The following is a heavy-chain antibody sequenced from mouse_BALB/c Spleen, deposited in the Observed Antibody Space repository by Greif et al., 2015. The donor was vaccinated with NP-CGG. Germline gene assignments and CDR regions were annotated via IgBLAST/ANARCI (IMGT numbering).Heavy chain of an antibody. CDR1: GFNIKDTY. D-gene: IGHD2-1*01. CDR3: ANYGNYAMDY. J-gene: IGHJ4*01. V-gene: IGHV14-3*02. CDR2: IDPANGNT. Sequence: DVQLQESGAELVKPGASVKLSCTASGFNIKDTYMHWVKQRPEQGLEWIGRIDPANGNTKYDPKFQGKATITADTSSNTAYLQLSSLTSEDTAVYYCANYGNYAMDYWGQGTSVTVSS.